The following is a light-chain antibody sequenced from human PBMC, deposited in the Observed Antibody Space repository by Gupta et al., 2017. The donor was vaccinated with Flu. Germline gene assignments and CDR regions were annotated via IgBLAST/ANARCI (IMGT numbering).Light chain of an antibody. Sequence: EIVLTQSPATLSLSPGERATLSCRASQSVSSSLAWFQQKPGQAPRHLIHDASNRATGIPARFSRSGSVTDFTLTISSLEPEDFAVYYCQQRSNWPHTFGQGTRMEIK. CDR1: QSVSSS. CDR2: DAS. CDR3: QQRSNWPHT. V-gene: IGKV3-11*01. J-gene: IGKJ5*01.